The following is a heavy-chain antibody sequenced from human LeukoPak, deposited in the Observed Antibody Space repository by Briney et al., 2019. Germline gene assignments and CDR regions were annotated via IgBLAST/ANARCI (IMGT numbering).Heavy chain of an antibody. CDR2: IKSETDGGTT. V-gene: IGHV3-15*01. D-gene: IGHD1-26*01. J-gene: IGHJ5*02. CDR1: GFTFSNAW. Sequence: PGGSLRLSCAASGFTFSNAWMSWVRQAPGKGLEWVGRIKSETDGGTTDYAAPVKGRFTISRDNSKNTLYLQMNSLRAEDTAVYYCAKDWSGSYLAWGQGTLVTVSS. CDR3: AKDWSGSYLA.